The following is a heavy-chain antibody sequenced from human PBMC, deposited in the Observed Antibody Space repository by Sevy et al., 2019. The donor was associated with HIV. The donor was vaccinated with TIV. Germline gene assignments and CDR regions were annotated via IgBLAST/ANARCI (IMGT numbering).Heavy chain of an antibody. CDR2: ISGSGGST. V-gene: IGHV3-23*01. Sequence: GSLRLSCAASGFTFSSYAMSWVRQAPGKGLEWVSAISGSGGSTYYTDSVKGRFTISRDKSKNTLYLQMNSLRAEDTAVYYCAKDIVTRWTQTVFDYWGQGTLVTVSS. CDR3: AKDIVTRWTQTVFDY. J-gene: IGHJ4*02. D-gene: IGHD3-16*02. CDR1: GFTFSSYA.